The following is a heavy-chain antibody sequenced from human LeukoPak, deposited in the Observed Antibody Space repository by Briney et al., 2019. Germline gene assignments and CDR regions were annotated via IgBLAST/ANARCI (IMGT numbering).Heavy chain of an antibody. V-gene: IGHV4-28*03. CDR1: GYSIRSSNW. D-gene: IGHD2-15*01. CDR2: IYYSGST. J-gene: IGHJ4*02. Sequence: SDTLSLTCGVSGYSIRSSNWWGWIRQPPGKGLEWIGYIYYSGSTNYNPSLKSRVTISVDTSKNQFSLKLSSVTAADTAVYHCARECCSGVSRYYFDYWGQGTLVTVSS. CDR3: ARECCSGVSRYYFDY.